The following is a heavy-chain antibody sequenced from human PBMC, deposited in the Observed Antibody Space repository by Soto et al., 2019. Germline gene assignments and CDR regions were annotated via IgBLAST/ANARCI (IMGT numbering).Heavy chain of an antibody. J-gene: IGHJ4*02. Sequence: ASVKVSCKASGYTFTSYAMHWVRQAPGQRLEWMGWINAGNGNTKYSQKFQGRVTITRDTSASTAYMELSSLRSEDTAVYYCARGGGDCSGGSCYYFDYWGQGTLVTVSS. V-gene: IGHV1-3*01. CDR2: INAGNGNT. CDR3: ARGGGDCSGGSCYYFDY. D-gene: IGHD2-15*01. CDR1: GYTFTSYA.